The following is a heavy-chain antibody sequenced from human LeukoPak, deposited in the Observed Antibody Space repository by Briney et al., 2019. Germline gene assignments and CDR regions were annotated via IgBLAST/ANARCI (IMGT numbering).Heavy chain of an antibody. D-gene: IGHD2-2*01. J-gene: IGHJ6*02. Sequence: PGGSLRLSCAASGFTFSSYSMNWVRQAPGKGLEWVSSISSSSSYIYYADSVKGRFTIPRDNAKNSLYLQMNSLRAEDTAVYYCARLYCSSTSCYSIDYYYGMDVWGQGTTVTVSS. CDR1: GFTFSSYS. CDR2: ISSSSSYI. CDR3: ARLYCSSTSCYSIDYYYGMDV. V-gene: IGHV3-21*01.